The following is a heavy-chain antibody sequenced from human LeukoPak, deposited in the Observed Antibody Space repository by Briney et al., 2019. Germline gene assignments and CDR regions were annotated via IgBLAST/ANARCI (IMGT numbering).Heavy chain of an antibody. CDR1: GLTFSTYA. D-gene: IGHD3-3*01. J-gene: IGHJ4*02. Sequence: GGSLRLSCAASGLTFSTYAMNWVRQAPGKGLEWVSYISSSSNTIYYADSVQGRFTISRDNANNSLYLQTNSLRAEDTAVYYCARDGYDFWSGYQTTVDSWGQGTLVTVRS. CDR2: ISSSSNTI. CDR3: ARDGYDFWSGYQTTVDS. V-gene: IGHV3-48*01.